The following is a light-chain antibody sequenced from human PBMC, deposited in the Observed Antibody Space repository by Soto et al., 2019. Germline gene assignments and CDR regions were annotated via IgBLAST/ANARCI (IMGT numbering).Light chain of an antibody. Sequence: ILLTQSPATLSVSPWERATLSCRASQSVRSNLAWYQQKPGQAPRLVIYAASTRATGIPDRFSGSVSGTEFTLTISSLQSEDFAVYYCQQYNEWPPFTFGQGTRLEIK. CDR2: AAS. CDR1: QSVRSN. V-gene: IGKV3-15*01. J-gene: IGKJ5*01. CDR3: QQYNEWPPFT.